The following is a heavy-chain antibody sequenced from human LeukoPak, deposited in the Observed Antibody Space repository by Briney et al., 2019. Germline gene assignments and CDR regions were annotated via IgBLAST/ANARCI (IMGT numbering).Heavy chain of an antibody. CDR3: AKDKVGGSGWYYYYGMDV. CDR2: ISYDGSNK. J-gene: IGHJ6*02. V-gene: IGHV3-30*18. CDR1: GFTFSSYG. Sequence: GGSLRLSCAASGFTFSSYGRHWVRQAPGKGLEWVAVISYDGSNKYYADSVKGRFTISRDNSKNTLYLQMNSLRAEDTAVYYCAKDKVGGSGWYYYYGMDVWGQGTTVTVSS. D-gene: IGHD3-10*01.